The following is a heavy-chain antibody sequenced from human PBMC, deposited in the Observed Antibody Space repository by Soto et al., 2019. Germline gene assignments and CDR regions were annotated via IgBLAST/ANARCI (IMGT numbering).Heavy chain of an antibody. D-gene: IGHD7-27*01. CDR1: GFTFSDYY. Sequence: GGSLRLSCAASGFTFSDYYMSWIRQAPGKGLEWVSYISSSGSTIYYADSVKGRFTISRDNAKNSLYLQMNSLRAEDTAVYYCARDTPLWGLNAFDIWGQGTMVTVSS. CDR2: ISSSGSTI. J-gene: IGHJ3*02. CDR3: ARDTPLWGLNAFDI. V-gene: IGHV3-11*01.